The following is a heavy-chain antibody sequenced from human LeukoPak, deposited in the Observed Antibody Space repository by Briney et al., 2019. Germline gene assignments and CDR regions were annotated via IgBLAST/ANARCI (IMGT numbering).Heavy chain of an antibody. CDR2: ISAYNGNT. V-gene: IGHV1-18*01. D-gene: IGHD3-3*01. CDR1: GYTFTSYG. J-gene: IGHJ4*02. CDR3: ARGGVTIFGVVTTIDY. Sequence: ASVKVSCKASGYTFTSYGISWVRQAPGQGLEWMGWISAYNGNTNYAQKLQGRVAMTTDTSTSTAYMELRSLRSDDTAVYYCARGGVTIFGVVTTIDYWGQGTLVTVSS.